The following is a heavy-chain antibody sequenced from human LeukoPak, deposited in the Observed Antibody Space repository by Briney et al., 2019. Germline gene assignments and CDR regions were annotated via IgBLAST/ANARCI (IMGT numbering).Heavy chain of an antibody. CDR1: GYTFTSYY. D-gene: IGHD5-18*01. V-gene: IGHV1-46*01. CDR2: INPGGGST. Sequence: ASVKVSCKASGYTFTSYYMHWVRQAPGQGLEWMGIINPGGGSTSYAQKFQGRVTMTRDTSTSTVYTELSSLRSEDTAVYYCARECGYSYGSADDCMHYYGMDVWGQGTTVTVSS. CDR3: ARECGYSYGSADDCMHYYGMDV. J-gene: IGHJ6*02.